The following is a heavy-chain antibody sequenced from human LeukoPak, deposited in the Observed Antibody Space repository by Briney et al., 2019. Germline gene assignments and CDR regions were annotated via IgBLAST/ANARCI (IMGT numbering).Heavy chain of an antibody. J-gene: IGHJ6*03. V-gene: IGHV1-58*01. D-gene: IGHD2-2*01. CDR2: IVVGSGNT. Sequence: ASVKVSCKASGFTFTSSAVQWVRQARGQRLEWIGWIVVGSGNTNYAQKFQERVTITRDMSTSTAYMELSSLRSEDTAVYYCAVRTQPTSCMDVWGKGTTVAVSS. CDR3: AVRTQPTSCMDV. CDR1: GFTFTSSA.